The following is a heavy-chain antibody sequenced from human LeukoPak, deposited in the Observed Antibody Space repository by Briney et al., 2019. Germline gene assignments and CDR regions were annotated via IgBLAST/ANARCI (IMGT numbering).Heavy chain of an antibody. J-gene: IGHJ3*02. D-gene: IGHD4-17*01. CDR1: GYTFTGYY. V-gene: IGHV1-2*02. Sequence: ASVKVSCKASGYTFTGYYMHWVRQAPGQGLEWMGWINPNSGGTNYAQKFQGRVTMTRDTSISTAYMELSRLRSDDTAVYYCARSPNDYGDYPDAFDIWGQGTMVTVSS. CDR2: INPNSGGT. CDR3: ARSPNDYGDYPDAFDI.